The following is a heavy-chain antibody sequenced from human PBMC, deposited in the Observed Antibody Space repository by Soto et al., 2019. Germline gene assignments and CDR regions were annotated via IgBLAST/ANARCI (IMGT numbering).Heavy chain of an antibody. Sequence: GGSLRLSCAASGFTASNNYMSWVRQAPGKGLEWVSLIYSGGSTHYADSVKGRFTISRDNSKNTLYLQMSSLRVEDTAVYYCAGYSHKGDWGQGTLVTVSS. D-gene: IGHD1-26*01. CDR2: IYSGGST. CDR1: GFTASNNY. V-gene: IGHV3-66*01. CDR3: AGYSHKGD. J-gene: IGHJ4*02.